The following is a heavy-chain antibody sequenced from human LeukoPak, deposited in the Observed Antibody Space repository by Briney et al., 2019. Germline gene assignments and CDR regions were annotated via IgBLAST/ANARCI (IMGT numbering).Heavy chain of an antibody. V-gene: IGHV3-21*01. CDR2: ISSSSSYI. D-gene: IGHD3-22*01. CDR1: GFTFSSYS. Sequence: PGGSLRLSCAASGFTFSSYSMNWVRQAPGEGLEWVSSISSSSSYIYYADSVKGRFTISRDNAKNSLYLQMNSLRAEDTAVYYCARGEGSGSKEYYFDYWGQGTLVTVSS. J-gene: IGHJ4*02. CDR3: ARGEGSGSKEYYFDY.